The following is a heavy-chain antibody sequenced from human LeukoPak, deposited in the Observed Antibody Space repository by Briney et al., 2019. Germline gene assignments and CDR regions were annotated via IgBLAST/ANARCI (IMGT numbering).Heavy chain of an antibody. J-gene: IGHJ6*02. CDR1: GFTFSSYS. CDR2: ISGSSSTI. CDR3: ARPSGTYSGFYGMDV. Sequence: GGSLRLSCAASGFTFSSYSMKWVRQAPGKGLEWVSYISGSSSTIYYADSVKGRFTISRDNAKNSLYLQMNSLRDEDTAVYYCARPSGTYSGFYGMDVWGQGTTVTVSS. V-gene: IGHV3-48*02. D-gene: IGHD1-26*01.